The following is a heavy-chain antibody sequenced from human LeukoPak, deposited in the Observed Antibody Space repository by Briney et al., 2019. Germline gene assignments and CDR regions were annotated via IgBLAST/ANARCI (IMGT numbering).Heavy chain of an antibody. CDR3: ARQRYSYYNDY. Sequence: GESLKISCKGSGYTFTTSWITWARQMPGKGLEWMGRIDPSDSYTNYSPSFQGHVTISTDKSTSTAYLQWSSLKASDTAMYYCARQRYSYYNDYWGQGTLVTVSS. V-gene: IGHV5-10-1*01. D-gene: IGHD5-18*01. J-gene: IGHJ4*02. CDR1: GYTFTTSW. CDR2: IDPSDSYT.